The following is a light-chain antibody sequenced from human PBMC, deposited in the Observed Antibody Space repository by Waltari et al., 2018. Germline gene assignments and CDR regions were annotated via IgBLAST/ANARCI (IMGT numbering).Light chain of an antibody. Sequence: QSALTQPPSASGSPGQSPTIPCPGTTSDVGGSEHVPRYQQHTGKAPKLMICEVTKRPSGVPDRFSGSKSGNTASLTVSGLQTEDEAHYYCSSYAGSNNFAVFGGGTKLTVL. J-gene: IGLJ2*01. CDR1: TSDVGGSEH. V-gene: IGLV2-8*01. CDR2: EVT. CDR3: SSYAGSNNFAV.